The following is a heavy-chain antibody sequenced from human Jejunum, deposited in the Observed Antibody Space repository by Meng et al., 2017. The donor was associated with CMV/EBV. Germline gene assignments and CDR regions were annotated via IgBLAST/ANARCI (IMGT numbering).Heavy chain of an antibody. Sequence: YVMHWERQATGQGLEWMGIINPSSGSTTYARKLQGRVTMTRDPSTSTFYMELSSLTSEDTAVYFCSRGPYYYESSGYYGGQSNWFDPWGQGTLVTVSS. D-gene: IGHD3-22*01. V-gene: IGHV1-46*04. J-gene: IGHJ5*02. CDR3: SRGPYYYESSGYYGGQSNWFDP. CDR1: YV. CDR2: INPSSGST.